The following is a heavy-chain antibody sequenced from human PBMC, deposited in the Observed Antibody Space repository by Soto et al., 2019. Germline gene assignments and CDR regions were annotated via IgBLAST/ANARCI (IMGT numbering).Heavy chain of an antibody. J-gene: IGHJ4*02. CDR2: TSYDGSNQ. CDR1: GFTFSDYT. CDR3: ARDLGWLRSIDY. V-gene: IGHV3-30-3*01. Sequence: QVQLVESGGGVVQPGRSLRLSCAASGFTFSDYTMHWVRQAPGKGLEWVTVTSYDGSNQYFADSVKGRFTISRDNSKNTLFLQMNSLRAEDTAVYYCARDLGWLRSIDYWGQGTLVTVFS. D-gene: IGHD5-12*01.